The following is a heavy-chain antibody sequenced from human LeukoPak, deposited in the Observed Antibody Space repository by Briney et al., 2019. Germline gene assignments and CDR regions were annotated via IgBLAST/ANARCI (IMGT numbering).Heavy chain of an antibody. CDR2: INHSGST. CDR1: GGSFSGYY. D-gene: IGHD6-25*01. J-gene: IGHJ4*02. CDR3: AGGYNVAAAANFDY. V-gene: IGHV4-34*01. Sequence: SETLSLTCAVYGGSFSGYYWSWIRQPPGKGLEWIGEINHSGSTNYNPSLKSRVTISVDTSKNQFSLKLSSVTAADTAVYYCAGGYNVAAAANFDYWGQGTLVTVSS.